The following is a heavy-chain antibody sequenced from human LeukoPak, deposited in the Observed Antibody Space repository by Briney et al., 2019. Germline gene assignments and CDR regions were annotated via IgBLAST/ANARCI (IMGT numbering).Heavy chain of an antibody. Sequence: SETLSLTCAVYGGSFSGYYWSWIRQPPGKGLEWIGEINHSGSTNYNPSLKSRVTISVDTSKNQFSLKLSSVTAADTAVYYCARLGYCSSTSCYSSASYYYYMDVWGKGTTVTISS. J-gene: IGHJ6*03. CDR1: GGSFSGYY. D-gene: IGHD2-2*01. CDR2: INHSGST. V-gene: IGHV4-34*01. CDR3: ARLGYCSSTSCYSSASYYYYMDV.